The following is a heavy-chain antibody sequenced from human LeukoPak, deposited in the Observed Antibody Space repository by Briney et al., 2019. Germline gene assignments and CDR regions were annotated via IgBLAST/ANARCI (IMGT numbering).Heavy chain of an antibody. V-gene: IGHV3-21*01. Sequence: KPGGSLRLSCAASGFTFSSYSMNWARQAPGKGLEWVSSISSSSSYIYYADSVKGRFTISRDNAKNSLYLQMNSLRAEDTAVYYCASSTYDFWSGYYGDFDYWGQGTLVTVSS. CDR2: ISSSSSYI. CDR1: GFTFSSYS. D-gene: IGHD3-3*01. J-gene: IGHJ4*02. CDR3: ASSTYDFWSGYYGDFDY.